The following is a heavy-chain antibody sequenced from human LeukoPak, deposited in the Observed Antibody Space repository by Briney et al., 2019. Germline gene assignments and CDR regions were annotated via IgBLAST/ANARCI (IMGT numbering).Heavy chain of an antibody. CDR2: INPNSGGT. J-gene: IGHJ4*02. V-gene: IGHV1-2*02. D-gene: IGHD3-9*01. CDR1: GYTFTGYY. Sequence: ASVKVSCKASGYTFTGYYMHWVRQAPGQGLEWMGWINPNSGGTNYAQKFQGRVTMTRNTSISTAYMELSSLRSEDTAVYYCARGSSSQLRYFDWLSIGELYYFDYWGQGTLVTVSS. CDR3: ARGSSSQLRYFDWLSIGELYYFDY.